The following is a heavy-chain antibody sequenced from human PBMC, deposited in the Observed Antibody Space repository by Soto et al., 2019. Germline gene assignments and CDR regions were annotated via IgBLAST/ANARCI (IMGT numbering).Heavy chain of an antibody. D-gene: IGHD1-26*01. V-gene: IGHV3-9*01. CDR3: AKAFSRSYWISPFDY. CDR1: GFTFDDYA. CDR2: ISWNSGSI. Sequence: EVQLVESGGGLVQPGRSLRLSCAASGFTFDDYAMHWVRQAPGKGLEWVSGISWNSGSIGYADSVKGRFTISIDNAKNSLYLQMNSLRAEDTALYYCAKAFSRSYWISPFDYWGQGTLVTVSS. J-gene: IGHJ4*02.